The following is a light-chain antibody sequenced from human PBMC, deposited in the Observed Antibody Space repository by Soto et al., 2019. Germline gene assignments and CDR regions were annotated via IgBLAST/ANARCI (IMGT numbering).Light chain of an antibody. CDR1: QTISSNY. J-gene: IGKJ1*01. Sequence: EIVLTHSPGTLSVSPGERATLSCRASQTISSNYLAWYQQKPGQAPGLLIYGASSRATGIPDRFSGSGSGTDFTLTISRLEPEDSAIYYCQQYVSWTFGQGTKVEIK. CDR2: GAS. V-gene: IGKV3-20*01. CDR3: QQYVSWT.